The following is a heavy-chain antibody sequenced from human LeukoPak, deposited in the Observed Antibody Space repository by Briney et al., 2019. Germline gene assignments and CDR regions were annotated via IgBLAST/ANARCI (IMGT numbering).Heavy chain of an antibody. Sequence: SETLSLTCTVSGGSFSSGGYSWSWIRQPPGKGLEWIGYIYHSGSTYYNPSLKSRVTISVDRSKNQFSLKLSSVTAADTAVYYCARGPPRSYYYYGMDVWGQGTTVTVSS. V-gene: IGHV4-30-2*01. J-gene: IGHJ6*02. CDR2: IYHSGST. CDR1: GGSFSSGGYS. CDR3: ARGPPRSYYYYGMDV.